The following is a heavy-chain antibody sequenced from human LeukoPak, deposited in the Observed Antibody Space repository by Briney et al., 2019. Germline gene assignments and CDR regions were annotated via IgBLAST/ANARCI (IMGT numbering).Heavy chain of an antibody. D-gene: IGHD2-2*01. V-gene: IGHV1-46*01. CDR3: ARGVYCSSTSCPKHFDY. CDR1: GYTFTSYG. CDR2: INPSGGST. Sequence: ASVKVSCKASGYTFTSYGISWVRQAPGQGLEWRGIINPSGGSTSYAQKFQGRVTMTRDMSTSTVYMELSSLRSEDTAVYYCARGVYCSSTSCPKHFDYWGQGTLVTVSS. J-gene: IGHJ4*02.